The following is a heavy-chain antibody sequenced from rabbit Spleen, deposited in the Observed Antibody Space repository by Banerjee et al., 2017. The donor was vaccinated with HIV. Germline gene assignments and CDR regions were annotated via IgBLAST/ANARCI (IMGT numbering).Heavy chain of an antibody. CDR2: IYAGSSGNT. J-gene: IGHJ6*01. D-gene: IGHD1-1*01. V-gene: IGHV1S40*01. Sequence: QSLEESGGGLVKPGASLTLTCTASGFSFSSSHYMCWVRQAPGKGLEWIACIYAGSSGNTYYATWAQGRFTISKTSSTTVTLHVTSLTAADTATYFCARDTSSSFSSYGMDLWGPGTLVTVS. CDR3: ARDTSSSFSSYGMDL. CDR1: GFSFSSSHY.